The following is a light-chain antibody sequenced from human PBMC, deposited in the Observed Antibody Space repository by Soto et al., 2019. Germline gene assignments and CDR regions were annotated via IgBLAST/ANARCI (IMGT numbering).Light chain of an antibody. Sequence: EIVLTQSPGTLSLPPGEGATLSCRASQSVSSNYLAWYQQKPGQAPRLLIYDASSGATGIPDRFSGSGSGTDFTLTISRLEPEDFAVYYCQQYGSSPRTFGQGTKLEIK. J-gene: IGKJ2*01. V-gene: IGKV3-20*01. CDR2: DAS. CDR1: QSVSSNY. CDR3: QQYGSSPRT.